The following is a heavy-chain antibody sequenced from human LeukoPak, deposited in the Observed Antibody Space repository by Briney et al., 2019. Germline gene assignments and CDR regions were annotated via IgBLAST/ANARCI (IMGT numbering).Heavy chain of an antibody. D-gene: IGHD5-24*01. CDR1: GGSSRSFY. CDR2: IYYSEST. J-gene: IGHJ4*02. CDR3: ARHPRDDQSGGFDS. Sequence: KLSETLSLTCNAPGGSSRSFYCSGFRKPPAKGRRWWGYIYYSESTNYNHSLKSRVTISVDTSKNQVSLKLSSVTAADTAVYYCARHPRDDQSGGFDSWGQGTLVIVSS. V-gene: IGHV4-59*01.